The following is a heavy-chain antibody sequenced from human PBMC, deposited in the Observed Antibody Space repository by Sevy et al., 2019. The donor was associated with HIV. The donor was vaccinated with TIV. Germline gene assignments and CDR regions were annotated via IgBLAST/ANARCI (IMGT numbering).Heavy chain of an antibody. CDR1: GASISGYY. V-gene: IGHV4-59*12. CDR3: SRPYSSGWFATFDI. CDR2: ISSRGST. Sequence: SENLSLTCSVSGASISGYYWSWIRQPPGKGLERIGYISSRGSTKYNPSLKSRVTISIDTSKNQFSLNLSSVTAADTAVYYCSRPYSSGWFATFDIWGQGTMVTVSS. D-gene: IGHD6-19*01. J-gene: IGHJ3*02.